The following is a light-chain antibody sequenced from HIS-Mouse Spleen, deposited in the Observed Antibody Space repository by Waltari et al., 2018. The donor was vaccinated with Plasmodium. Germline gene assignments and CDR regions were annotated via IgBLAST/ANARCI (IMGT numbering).Light chain of an antibody. CDR1: SSDVGGYNY. CDR3: CSYAGSYTLV. Sequence: QSALTQPRSVSGSPGQSVTISCTGTSSDVGGYNYVSWSQPHPGNAPKLMIYDVSKRPSGVPDRFSGSKSGNTASLTISGLQAEDEADYYCCSYAGSYTLVFGGGTKLTVL. J-gene: IGLJ2*01. CDR2: DVS. V-gene: IGLV2-11*01.